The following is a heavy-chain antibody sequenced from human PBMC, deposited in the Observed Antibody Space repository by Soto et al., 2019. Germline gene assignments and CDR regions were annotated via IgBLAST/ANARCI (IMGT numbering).Heavy chain of an antibody. D-gene: IGHD6-13*01. CDR1: GGSISSGGYY. Sequence: QVQLQESGPGLVKPSQTLSLTCTVSGGSISSGGYYWSWIRQHPGKGLEWIGYIYYSGSTYYNPSLKSXXTXSXXTSKNQFSLKLSSVTAADTAVYYCAGKDSSWYEDYWGQGTLVTVSS. J-gene: IGHJ4*02. V-gene: IGHV4-31*03. CDR3: AGKDSSWYEDY. CDR2: IYYSGST.